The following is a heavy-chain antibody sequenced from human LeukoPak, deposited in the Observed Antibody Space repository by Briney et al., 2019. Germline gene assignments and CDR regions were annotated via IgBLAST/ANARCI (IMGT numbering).Heavy chain of an antibody. CDR1: GFAFSSYS. J-gene: IGHJ4*02. Sequence: GGSLRLSCAASGFAFSSYSMNWVRQAPGKGLEWVSYISSSASTIYYADSVRGRFTISRDNAKNSLYLQMNSLRDEDTAVYCCARDPVATSRFDYWGQGTLVSVSS. CDR3: ARDPVATSRFDY. D-gene: IGHD5-12*01. V-gene: IGHV3-48*02. CDR2: ISSSASTI.